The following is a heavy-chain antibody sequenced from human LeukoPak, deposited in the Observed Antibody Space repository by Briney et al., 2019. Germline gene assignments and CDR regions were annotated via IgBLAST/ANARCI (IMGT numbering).Heavy chain of an antibody. J-gene: IGHJ4*02. CDR2: ISYDGSDK. CDR3: AKEVGTFTLDY. V-gene: IGHV3-30*18. Sequence: GSLRLSCAASGFTFTSYGMHWVRQAPGKGLEWVTVISYDGSDKYYADSVKGRFTISRDNSRNTLYLQMNSLRVEDTAVYYCAKEVGTFTLDYWGQGTLVTVSS. CDR1: GFTFTSYG. D-gene: IGHD1-26*01.